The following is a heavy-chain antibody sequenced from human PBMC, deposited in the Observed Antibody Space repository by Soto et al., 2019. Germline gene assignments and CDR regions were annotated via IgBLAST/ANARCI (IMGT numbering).Heavy chain of an antibody. J-gene: IGHJ4*02. Sequence: EVQLVESGGGLVQPGGSLRLSCAASGFTFSGFTMNWVRQAPGRGLEWVSYISRSGETIYYSDSVKGRFTITRDNAENSLYLHMNSLRAEDTAVYYCASRNLADCSGTSCLYYFDYWGQGTLVTVSS. CDR2: ISRSGETI. V-gene: IGHV3-48*03. CDR3: ASRNLADCSGTSCLYYFDY. CDR1: GFTFSGFT. D-gene: IGHD2-2*01.